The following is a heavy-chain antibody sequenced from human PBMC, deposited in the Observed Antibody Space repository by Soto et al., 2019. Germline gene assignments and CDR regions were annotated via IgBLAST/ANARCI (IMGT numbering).Heavy chain of an antibody. Sequence: PGESLKISCKGSGYSFTSYWISWVRQMAGKGLEWMGRIDPSDSYTNYSPSFQGHVTISADKAISTAYLQWSRLKASDTAMYYCARHAYDILTGYYYYYYGMDVWGQGTTVTVSS. J-gene: IGHJ6*02. CDR3: ARHAYDILTGYYYYYYGMDV. V-gene: IGHV5-10-1*01. CDR1: GYSFTSYW. D-gene: IGHD3-9*01. CDR2: IDPSDSYT.